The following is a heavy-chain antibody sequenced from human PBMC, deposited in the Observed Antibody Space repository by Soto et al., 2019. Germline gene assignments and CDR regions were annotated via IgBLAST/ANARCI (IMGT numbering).Heavy chain of an antibody. Sequence: EVQLVESGGGLVQPGGSLRLSCAASGFTFSDHYMDWVRQAPGKGLEWLGRTRNKPNSYTTEYAASVKGRFTISIADSKNSLYLQMNSLKTEDTAVYYCRLVVVATGFAYWGQGTLVTVSS. CDR1: GFTFSDHY. J-gene: IGHJ4*02. CDR2: TRNKPNSYTT. D-gene: IGHD2-15*01. V-gene: IGHV3-72*01. CDR3: RLVVVATGFAY.